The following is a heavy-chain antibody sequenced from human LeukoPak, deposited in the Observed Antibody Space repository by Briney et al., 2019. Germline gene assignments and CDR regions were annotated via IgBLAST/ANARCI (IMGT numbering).Heavy chain of an antibody. Sequence: SQTLSLTFAISGDSVSSNSAAWNWIRQSPSRGLEWLGRTYYRSKWYNDYAVSVKSRITINPDTSKNQFSLKLSSVTAADTAVYYCARILGRRSGWYLGRSYYYYYYGMDVWGQGTTVTVSS. CDR1: GDSVSSNSAA. V-gene: IGHV6-1*01. D-gene: IGHD6-19*01. J-gene: IGHJ6*02. CDR3: ARILGRRSGWYLGRSYYYYYYGMDV. CDR2: TYYRSKWYN.